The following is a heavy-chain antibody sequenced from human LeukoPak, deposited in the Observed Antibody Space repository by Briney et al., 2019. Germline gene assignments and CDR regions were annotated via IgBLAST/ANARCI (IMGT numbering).Heavy chain of an antibody. CDR1: GYNFTVYY. D-gene: IGHD2-21*02. J-gene: IGHJ4*02. CDR3: ARVAGGDWYYFDF. CDR2: SNLYSGGT. V-gene: IGHV1-2*02. Sequence: GASVKVSCKAFGYNFTVYYMHWVRQAPGQGLEWMGWSNLYSGGTHYAQKFQGRVTMTMDTSINAAYLELSRLGSDDTAVYYCARVAGGDWYYFDFWGQGTLVTVSS.